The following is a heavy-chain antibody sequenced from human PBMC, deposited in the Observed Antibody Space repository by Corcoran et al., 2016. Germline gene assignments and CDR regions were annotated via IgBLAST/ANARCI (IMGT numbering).Heavy chain of an antibody. V-gene: IGHV3-21*01. CDR3: ARDWYCSGCSCYSTSD. CDR1: GFTFSSYR. D-gene: IGHD2-15*01. Sequence: EVQLVESGGGLVKPGGSLRLSCAASGFTFSSYRMHWVRQAPGKGLEWVSSISSSSSYIYYADSVKGRCTISRDNAKNSLYLQMNSLRAEETAVYYVARDWYCSGCSCYSTSDWGQGTLVTGSS. J-gene: IGHJ4*02. CDR2: ISSSSSYI.